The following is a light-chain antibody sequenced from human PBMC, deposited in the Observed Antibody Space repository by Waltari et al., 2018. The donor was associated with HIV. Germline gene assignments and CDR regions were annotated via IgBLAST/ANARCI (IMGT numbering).Light chain of an antibody. CDR1: SSDVGGYNL. CDR2: EVS. J-gene: IGLJ2*01. CDR3: CAYAGSTTYVI. V-gene: IGLV2-23*02. Sequence: QSALTQPASVSGSPGQSITISCTGTSSDVGGYNLVSWYQQHPGKAPKLMIYEVSKRPSGVSNRCSGSKSGNTACLTISGLQAEDEADYYCCAYAGSTTYVIFGGGTKLTVL.